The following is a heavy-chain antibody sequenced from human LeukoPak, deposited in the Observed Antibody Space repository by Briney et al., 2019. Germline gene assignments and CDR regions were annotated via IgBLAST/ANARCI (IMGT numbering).Heavy chain of an antibody. V-gene: IGHV4-34*01. D-gene: IGHD3-22*01. J-gene: IGHJ6*02. CDR3: ARGPVVITTAYYYYYGMDV. CDR2: INHSGST. CDR1: GGSFSGYY. Sequence: PSETLSLTCAVYGGSFSGYYWSWIRQPPGKGLEWIGEINHSGSTNYNPSLKSRVTISVDTSKNQFSLKLSSVTAADTAVYYCARGPVVITTAYYYYYGMDVWGQGTTVTVSS.